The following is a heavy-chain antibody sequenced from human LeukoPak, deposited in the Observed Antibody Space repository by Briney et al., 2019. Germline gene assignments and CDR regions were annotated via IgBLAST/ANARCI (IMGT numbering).Heavy chain of an antibody. V-gene: IGHV5-51*01. J-gene: IGHJ3*02. Sequence: GESLKISCKASGYTFSNYWVGWVRQMPGKGLEWMGIIYPGDSNTRYSPSFEGQVLISADKSISTVYLHWGSLKASDTAMYFCAIRGSLTSDAVDIWGQGTLVSV. CDR3: AIRGSLTSDAVDI. D-gene: IGHD3-9*01. CDR2: IYPGDSNT. CDR1: GYTFSNYW.